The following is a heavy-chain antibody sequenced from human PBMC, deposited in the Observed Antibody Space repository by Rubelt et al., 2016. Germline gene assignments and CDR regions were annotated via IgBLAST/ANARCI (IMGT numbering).Heavy chain of an antibody. CDR1: GFTFSHYA. J-gene: IGHJ4*02. D-gene: IGHD1-26*01. CDR2: ISYDGTKN. V-gene: IGHV3-30*04. CDR3: ARLPLSRVGTGWTDY. Sequence: GFTFSHYAMHWVRQAPGKGLEWVAVISYDGTKNYYADSVKGRFTISRDNSNDTLFLQMNSLRAEDTAVYYCARLPLSRVGTGWTDYWGQGTLVTVSS.